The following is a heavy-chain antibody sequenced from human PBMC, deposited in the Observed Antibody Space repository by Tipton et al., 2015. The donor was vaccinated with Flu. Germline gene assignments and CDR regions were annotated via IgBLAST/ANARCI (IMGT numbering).Heavy chain of an antibody. Sequence: SLRLSCAASGFTFNNYWMHWVRQAPGKGLVWVSRINSDGSSTSYADSVKGRFTTSRDNAKNTLDLQMNSLRAEDMAVYYCTRGGRAGNAPVDYWGQGILVTVSS. V-gene: IGHV3-74*01. J-gene: IGHJ4*02. CDR3: TRGGRAGNAPVDY. CDR1: GFTFNNYW. D-gene: IGHD6-19*01. CDR2: INSDGSST.